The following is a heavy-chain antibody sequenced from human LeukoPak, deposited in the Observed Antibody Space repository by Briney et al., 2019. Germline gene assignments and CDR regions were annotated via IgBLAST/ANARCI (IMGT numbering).Heavy chain of an antibody. CDR3: ARDSRALGATTVFDY. D-gene: IGHD1-26*01. J-gene: IGHJ4*02. CDR1: GGTFSSYA. Sequence: SVKVSCKASGGTFSSYAISWVRQAPGQGLEWMGGIIPIFGTANYAQKFQGRVTITADESTSTAYMELSSLRSEDTAVYYCARDSRALGATTVFDYWGQGTLVTVSS. CDR2: IIPIFGTA. V-gene: IGHV1-69*13.